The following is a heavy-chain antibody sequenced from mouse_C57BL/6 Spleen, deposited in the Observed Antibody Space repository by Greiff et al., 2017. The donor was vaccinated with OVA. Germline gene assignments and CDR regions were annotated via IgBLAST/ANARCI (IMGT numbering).Heavy chain of an antibody. CDR3: AKTGLDAMDY. CDR1: GYTFTSYW. J-gene: IGHJ4*01. D-gene: IGHD4-1*01. CDR2: IHPNSGST. Sequence: QVQLQQSGAELVKPGASVKLSCKASGYTFTSYWMHWVKQRPGQGLEWIGMIHPNSGSTNYNEKFKSKATLTVDKSSSTAYMQLSSLTSEDSAVYYCAKTGLDAMDYWGQGTSVTVSS. V-gene: IGHV1-64*01.